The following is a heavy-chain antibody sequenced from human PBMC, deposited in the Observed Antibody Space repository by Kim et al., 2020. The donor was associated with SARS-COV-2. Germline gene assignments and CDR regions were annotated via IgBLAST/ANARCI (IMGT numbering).Heavy chain of an antibody. V-gene: IGHV1-69*13. Sequence: SVKVSCKASGGTFSSYAISWVRQAPGQGLEWMGGIIPIFGTANYAQKFQGRVTITADESTSTAYMELSSLRSEDTAVYYCARGSMITGPHLEDYYGMDVWGQGTTVTVSS. CDR1: GGTFSSYA. CDR3: ARGSMITGPHLEDYYGMDV. J-gene: IGHJ6*02. D-gene: IGHD3-16*01. CDR2: IIPIFGTA.